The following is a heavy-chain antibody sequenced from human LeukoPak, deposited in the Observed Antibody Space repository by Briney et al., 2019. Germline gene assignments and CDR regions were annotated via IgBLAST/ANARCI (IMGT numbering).Heavy chain of an antibody. V-gene: IGHV3-48*04. CDR2: ISSSSAP. CDR1: GFSFSTYG. Sequence: GGSLRLSCAASGFSFSTYGFNWVRQAPGKGLEWVSYISSSSAPYYADSVKGRFTISRDNAKNSLYLQMSSLRAEDTAVYYCARDWAARYFDYWGQGILVPISS. D-gene: IGHD3-16*01. J-gene: IGHJ4*02. CDR3: ARDWAARYFDY.